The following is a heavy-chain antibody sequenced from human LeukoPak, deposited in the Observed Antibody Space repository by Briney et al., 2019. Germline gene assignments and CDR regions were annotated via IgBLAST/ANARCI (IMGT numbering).Heavy chain of an antibody. J-gene: IGHJ4*02. CDR3: ARDRSFGSGGVPGY. CDR1: GFTFSSYW. V-gene: IGHV3-7*01. Sequence: GGSLRLSCAASGFTFSSYWMSWVRQAPGKGLEWVANIKQDGSEKYYVDSVKDRFTISRDNAKNSLYLQMNSLRAEDTAVYYCARDRSFGSGGVPGYWGQGTLVTVSS. D-gene: IGHD3-10*01. CDR2: IKQDGSEK.